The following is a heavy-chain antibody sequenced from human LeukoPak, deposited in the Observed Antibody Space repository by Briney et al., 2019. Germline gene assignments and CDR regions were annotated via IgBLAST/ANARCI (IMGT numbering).Heavy chain of an antibody. V-gene: IGHV3-21*01. CDR2: INSSSSYI. CDR3: ARDLTRDIVVVPAAMGWFDP. J-gene: IGHJ5*02. D-gene: IGHD2-2*01. CDR1: GFTFSSYS. Sequence: GGSLRLSCAASGFTFSSYSMNWVRQAPGKRREWVSSINSSSSYIYYADSVKGRFTISRDNAKNSLYLQMNSLRAEDTAVYYCARDLTRDIVVVPAAMGWFDPWGQGPLVTVSS.